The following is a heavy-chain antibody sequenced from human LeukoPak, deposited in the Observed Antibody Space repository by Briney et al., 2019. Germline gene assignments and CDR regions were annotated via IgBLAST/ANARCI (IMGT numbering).Heavy chain of an antibody. V-gene: IGHV4-34*01. D-gene: IGHD2-15*01. J-gene: IGHJ4*02. CDR1: GGSFSGYY. CDR2: INHSGST. CDR3: ARARIFGY. Sequence: SETLSLTCAVYGGSFSGYYWSWIRQPPGKGLEWIGEINHSGSTNYNPSLKSRVTISVDTSKNQFSLKLSSVTAADTAVYYCARARIFGYWGQGTPVTVSS.